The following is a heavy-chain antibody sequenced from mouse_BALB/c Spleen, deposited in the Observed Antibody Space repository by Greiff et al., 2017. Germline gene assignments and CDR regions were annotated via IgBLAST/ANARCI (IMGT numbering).Heavy chain of an antibody. D-gene: IGHD2-4*01. J-gene: IGHJ4*01. CDR1: GYTFTSYY. Sequence: VQLQQSGAELVKPGASVKLSCKASGYTFTSYYMYWVKQRPGQGLEWIGEINPSNGGTNFNEKFKSKATLTVDKSSSTAYMQLSSLTSEDSAVYYCTRYYYDYDDGLGYAMDYWGQGTSVTVSS. CDR3: TRYYYDYDDGLGYAMDY. CDR2: INPSNGGT. V-gene: IGHV1S81*02.